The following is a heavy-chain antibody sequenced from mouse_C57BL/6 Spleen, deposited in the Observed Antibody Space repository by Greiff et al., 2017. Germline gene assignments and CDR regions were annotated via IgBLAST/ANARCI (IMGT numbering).Heavy chain of an antibody. CDR2: INPGSGGT. CDR3: ASRGLYEGYSNWYFDV. J-gene: IGHJ1*03. D-gene: IGHD2-3*01. Sequence: VQLQQSGAELVRPGTSVKVSCKASGYAFTNYLIEWVKQRPGQGLEWIGVINPGSGGTNYNEKFKGKATLTADKSSSTAYMQLSSLTSEDSAVYFCASRGLYEGYSNWYFDVWGTGTTVTVSS. V-gene: IGHV1-54*01. CDR1: GYAFTNYL.